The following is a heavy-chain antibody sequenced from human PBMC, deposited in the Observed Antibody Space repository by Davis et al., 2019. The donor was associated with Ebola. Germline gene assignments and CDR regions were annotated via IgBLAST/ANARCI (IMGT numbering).Heavy chain of an antibody. CDR3: ARHHTSDYSYGMDV. J-gene: IGHJ6*02. CDR2: ISSSGSAI. CDR1: GFTFRSYE. V-gene: IGHV3-48*03. Sequence: GESLKISCAASGFTFRSYEMTWVRQAPGKGLEWVSDISSSGSAISYADSVKGRFTISRDNAKNSLYLQMNSLRAEDTAVYYCARHHTSDYSYGMDVWGQGTTVTVSS.